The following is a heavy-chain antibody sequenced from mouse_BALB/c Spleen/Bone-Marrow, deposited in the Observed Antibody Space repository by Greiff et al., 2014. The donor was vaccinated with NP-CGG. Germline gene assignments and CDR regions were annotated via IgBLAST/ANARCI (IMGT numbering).Heavy chain of an antibody. V-gene: IGHV1-9*01. CDR1: GYTFSSYW. CDR2: ILPGSGST. J-gene: IGHJ1*01. CDR3: ARRGRWLGYFDV. D-gene: IGHD2-3*01. Sequence: QVQLQQSGAELMKPGASVKISCKATGYTFSSYWIEWVKQRPGHGLEWIGEILPGSGSTNYNEKFKGKAAFTADTSSNTAYMQLSSLTSEDSAVYYCARRGRWLGYFDVWGAGTTVTVSS.